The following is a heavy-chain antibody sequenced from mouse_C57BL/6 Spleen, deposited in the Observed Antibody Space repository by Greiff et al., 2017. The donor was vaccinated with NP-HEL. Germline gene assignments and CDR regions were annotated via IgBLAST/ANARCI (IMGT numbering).Heavy chain of an antibody. CDR3: ARGVTTVVEGFDY. CDR1: GYTFTSYW. V-gene: IGHV1-50*01. D-gene: IGHD1-1*01. Sequence: QVQLQQPGAELVKPGASVKLSCKASGYTFTSYWMQWVKQRPGQGLEWIGEIDPSDSYTNYNQKFKGKATLTVDTSSSTAYMQLSSLTSEDSAVYYFARGVTTVVEGFDYWGQGTTLTVSS. CDR2: IDPSDSYT. J-gene: IGHJ2*01.